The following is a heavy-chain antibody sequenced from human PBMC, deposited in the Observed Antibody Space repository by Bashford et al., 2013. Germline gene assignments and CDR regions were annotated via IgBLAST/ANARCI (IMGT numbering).Heavy chain of an antibody. CDR2: MNPNSGNT. D-gene: IGHD2-21*01. CDR3: ARVPAYRYGFDP. Sequence: ASVKVSCKTSGYTFTSHDINWVRQATGQGLEWMGWMNPNSGNTGSAQKFQGRVTMTWNTSISTAYMELSSLRSEDTAVYYCARVPAYRYGFDPWGQGTLVTVSS. J-gene: IGHJ5*02. V-gene: IGHV1-8*01. CDR1: GYTFTSHD.